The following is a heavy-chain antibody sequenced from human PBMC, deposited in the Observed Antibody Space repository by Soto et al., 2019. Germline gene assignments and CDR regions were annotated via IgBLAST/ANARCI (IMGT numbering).Heavy chain of an antibody. CDR3: ARSGCSGGSCDSYYFGY. CDR2: ISAYNGNT. D-gene: IGHD2-15*01. V-gene: IGHV1-18*01. Sequence: QVQLVQSGAEVKKPGASVKVSCKASGYTFTSYGISWVRQAPGQGLEWMGWISAYNGNTNYAQKLQGRVTMTTDTSTSTAYMELRSMRSDDTAVYDCARSGCSGGSCDSYYFGYWGQGTLVTVSS. J-gene: IGHJ4*02. CDR1: GYTFTSYG.